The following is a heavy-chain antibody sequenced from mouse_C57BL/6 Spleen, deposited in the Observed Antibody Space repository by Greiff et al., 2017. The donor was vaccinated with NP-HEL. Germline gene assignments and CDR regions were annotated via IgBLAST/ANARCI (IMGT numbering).Heavy chain of an antibody. Sequence: VQLQQPGAELVKPGASVKMSCKASGYTFTSYWLTWVKQRPGQGLEWIGDIYPGSGSTNYNEKFKSKATLPVDTSSSTAYMQLSSLTSEDSAVYYCASLRQLRPPFDYWGQGTTLTVSS. J-gene: IGHJ2*01. CDR1: GYTFTSYW. CDR3: ASLRQLRPPFDY. CDR2: IYPGSGST. D-gene: IGHD3-2*02. V-gene: IGHV1-55*01.